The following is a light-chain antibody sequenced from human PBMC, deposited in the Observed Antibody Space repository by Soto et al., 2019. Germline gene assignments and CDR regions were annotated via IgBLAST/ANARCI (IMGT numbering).Light chain of an antibody. CDR2: EVS. V-gene: IGLV2-23*02. CDR3: CSYAGSSWV. J-gene: IGLJ3*02. CDR1: SSDVGSYNL. Sequence: QSALTQPASVSGSPGQSITISCTGTSSDVGSYNLVSWYQQHPGKAPKLMIYEVSKRPSGVSNRFSGSKSGNTASLTISGLQAEDEDYYYCCSYAGSSWVFGGGTKLTVL.